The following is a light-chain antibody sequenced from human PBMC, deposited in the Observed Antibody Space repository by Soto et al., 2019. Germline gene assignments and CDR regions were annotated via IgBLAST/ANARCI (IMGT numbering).Light chain of an antibody. Sequence: EMVMTQSPGTLSVSPGERATLSCRASQSISTNLAWYQQKPGQAPRLLIYGASTRATDIPARFSGSGSGTEFTLAISSLQSEDSAVYYCQQYHYQGTLGQGTKVDIK. J-gene: IGKJ1*01. CDR3: QQYHYQGT. CDR2: GAS. V-gene: IGKV3-15*01. CDR1: QSISTN.